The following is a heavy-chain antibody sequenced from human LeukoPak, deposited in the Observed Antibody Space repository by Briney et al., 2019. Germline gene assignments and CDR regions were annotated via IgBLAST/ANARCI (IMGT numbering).Heavy chain of an antibody. CDR3: ARIDSSSWYAPSYYYYGMDV. V-gene: IGHV3-7*01. Sequence: GGSLRLSCAASGFTFSSYWMSWVRQAPGKGLEWVANIEQDGSEKYYVDSVKGRFTISRDNAKNSLYLQMNSLRAEDTAVYYCARIDSSSWYAPSYYYYGMDVWGQGTTVTVSS. D-gene: IGHD6-13*01. CDR2: IEQDGSEK. J-gene: IGHJ6*02. CDR1: GFTFSSYW.